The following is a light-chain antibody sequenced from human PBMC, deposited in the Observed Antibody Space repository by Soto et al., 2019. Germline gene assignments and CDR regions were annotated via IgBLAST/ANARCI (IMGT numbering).Light chain of an antibody. V-gene: IGLV2-11*01. J-gene: IGLJ1*01. CDR3: SSFAGRIVV. CDR1: SSDVGGYNY. Sequence: QSALTQPRSVSGSPGQSVTVSCTGTSSDVGGYNYVTWYQQHPGKAPKLMISDVNKRPSGVPDRFSGSKSGNTASLTISGLQADDEAPYYCSSFAGRIVVFGTGTKVTVL. CDR2: DVN.